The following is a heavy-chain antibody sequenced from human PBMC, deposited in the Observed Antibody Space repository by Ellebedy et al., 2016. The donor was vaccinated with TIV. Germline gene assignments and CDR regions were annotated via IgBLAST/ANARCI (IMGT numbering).Heavy chain of an antibody. CDR2: ISYDGSNE. Sequence: PGGSLRLSCAASGFTFSSYGMHWVRQAPGKGLEWVAIISYDGSNEVYADSVKGRLTISRDNSKNTLSLQLNSLRADDTAVYYCARGMTNHYFDYWGQGTLVTVSS. V-gene: IGHV3-30*03. D-gene: IGHD4-11*01. CDR3: ARGMTNHYFDY. J-gene: IGHJ4*02. CDR1: GFTFSSYG.